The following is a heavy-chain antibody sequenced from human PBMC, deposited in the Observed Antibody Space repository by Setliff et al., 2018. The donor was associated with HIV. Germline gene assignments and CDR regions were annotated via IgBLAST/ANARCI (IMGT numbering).Heavy chain of an antibody. D-gene: IGHD5-18*01. Sequence: PSETLSLTCTVSGGAINKYYWSWIRQSAGRGLEWIGRIYSTWSINYNPSLKSRVTMSVDTAKNQFSLNLTSVTAADTAIYYCARCGYSYVFLGVTYCFYMDVWGKGTAVTVSS. CDR2: IYSTWSI. V-gene: IGHV4-4*07. J-gene: IGHJ6*03. CDR3: ARCGYSYVFLGVTYCFYMDV. CDR1: GGAINKYY.